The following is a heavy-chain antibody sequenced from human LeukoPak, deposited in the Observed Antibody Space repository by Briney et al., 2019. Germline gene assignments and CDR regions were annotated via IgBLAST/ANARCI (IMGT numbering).Heavy chain of an antibody. J-gene: IGHJ6*03. CDR3: ARIEEDYVSPVPNPTGYYYYYMDV. Sequence: TGGSLRLSCAASGFTFSSYAMSWVRQAPGKGLEWVSAISGSGGSTYYADSVKGRFTISRDNSKNTLYLQMNSLRAEDTAVYYCARIEEDYVSPVPNPTGYYYYYMDVWGKGTTVTVSS. V-gene: IGHV3-23*01. D-gene: IGHD3-16*01. CDR1: GFTFSSYA. CDR2: ISGSGGST.